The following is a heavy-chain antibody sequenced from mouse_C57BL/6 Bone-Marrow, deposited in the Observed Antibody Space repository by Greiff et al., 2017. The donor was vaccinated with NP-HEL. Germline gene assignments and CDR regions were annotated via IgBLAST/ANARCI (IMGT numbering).Heavy chain of an antibody. CDR2: ISSGGSYT. D-gene: IGHD2-12*01. J-gene: IGHJ4*01. CDR3: ARRSYGYAMDY. V-gene: IGHV5-6*02. CDR1: GFTFSSYG. Sequence: EVKLMESGGDLVKPGGSLKLSCAASGFTFSSYGMSWVRQTPDKRLEWVATISSGGSYTYYPDGVKGRFTISRDNAKNTLYLQMSSLKSEDTAMYYCARRSYGYAMDYWGQGTSVTVSS.